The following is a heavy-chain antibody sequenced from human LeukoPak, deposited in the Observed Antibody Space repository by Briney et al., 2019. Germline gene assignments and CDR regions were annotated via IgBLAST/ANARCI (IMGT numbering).Heavy chain of an antibody. CDR1: GFTFSSYS. J-gene: IGHJ4*02. D-gene: IGHD3-9*01. V-gene: IGHV3-21*01. CDR3: ARVANILTGYYKGPSDY. Sequence: KPGGSLRLSCAASGFTFSSYSMNWVRQAPGKGLEWVSSISSSSYIYYADSVKGRFTISRDNAKNSLYLQMNSLRAEDTAVYYCARVANILTGYYKGPSDYWGQGTLVTVSS. CDR2: ISSSSYI.